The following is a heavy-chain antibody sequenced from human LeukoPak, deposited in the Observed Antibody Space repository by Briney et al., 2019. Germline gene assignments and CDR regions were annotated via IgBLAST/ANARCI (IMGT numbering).Heavy chain of an antibody. CDR3: SRENGAFSPFGY. CDR1: GGSVSNTNYY. D-gene: IGHD2-8*01. Sequence: PSETLSLTCTVSGGSVSNTNYYWAWIRQPPGQGLEWIGEISLTGLTHYNPSLESRVTVSLDKSKNQLSLNLTSVTAADTAVYYCSRENGAFSPFGYWGQGTLVTVSS. J-gene: IGHJ4*02. CDR2: ISLTGLT. V-gene: IGHV4-39*07.